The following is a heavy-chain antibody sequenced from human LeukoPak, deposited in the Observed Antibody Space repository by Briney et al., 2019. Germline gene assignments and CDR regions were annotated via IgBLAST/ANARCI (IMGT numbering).Heavy chain of an antibody. V-gene: IGHV1-24*01. CDR1: GYTLTELS. J-gene: IGHJ1*01. D-gene: IGHD1-26*01. CDR2: FDPEDGET. CDR3: ATDSPTAVGATTYFQH. Sequence: ASVKVSCKVSGYTLTELSMHWVRQAPGKGLEWMGGFDPEDGETIYAQKFQGRVTMTEDTSTDTAYMELSSLRSEDTAVYYCATDSPTAVGATTYFQHWGQGTLVTVSS.